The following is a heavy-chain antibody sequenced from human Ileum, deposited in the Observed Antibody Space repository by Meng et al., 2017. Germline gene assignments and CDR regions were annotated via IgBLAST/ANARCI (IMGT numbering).Heavy chain of an antibody. D-gene: IGHD7-27*01. J-gene: IGHJ4*02. CDR3: ARDHWGSLDY. CDR1: GASVTTSNYQ. CDR2: AST. Sequence: QVQLQESGPGLVRPSETLSLICTVSGASVTTSNYQWGWIRQPPGKGLEWIGYASTNYNPSLKSRLTISLDTSKNQVSLKLTSVTAADTAVYYCARDHWGSLDYWGQGILVTVSS. V-gene: IGHV4-61*01.